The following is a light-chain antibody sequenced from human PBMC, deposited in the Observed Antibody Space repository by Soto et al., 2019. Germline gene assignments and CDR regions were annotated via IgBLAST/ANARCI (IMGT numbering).Light chain of an antibody. CDR3: QQYRTYS. CDR1: ESSSNW. V-gene: IGKV1-5*01. J-gene: IGKJ1*01. Sequence: IQLTQSPTTLPASVGDRVTLTCRARESSSNWLAWYQQRPGTAPKLLIYHDSILETAVPSRFSGNGSGTEFTLTISSLQPGDFATYYCQQYRTYSFGQGSRVEIK. CDR2: HDS.